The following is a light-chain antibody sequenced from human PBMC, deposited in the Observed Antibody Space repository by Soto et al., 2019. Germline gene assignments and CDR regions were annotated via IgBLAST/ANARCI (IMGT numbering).Light chain of an antibody. CDR3: SSYTNTRTVV. J-gene: IGLJ2*01. Sequence: QSALTQPPSVSGSPGQSITISCTGTTSDVGGYYYVSWYQQQPGKVPKLLHYEVSTRPSGVSDRFSASKSGSTASLTISGLQAEDEADYYCSSYTNTRTVVFGGGTKLTVL. V-gene: IGLV2-14*01. CDR1: TSDVGGYYY. CDR2: EVS.